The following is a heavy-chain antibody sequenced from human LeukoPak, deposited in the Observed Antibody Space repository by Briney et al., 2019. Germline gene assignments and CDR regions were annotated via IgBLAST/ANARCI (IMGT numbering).Heavy chain of an antibody. J-gene: IGHJ6*03. V-gene: IGHV3-11*04. CDR1: GFTFSSYW. Sequence: PGGSLRLSCAASGFTFSSYWMSWIRQAPGKGLEWVSYISSSGSTIYYADSVKGRFTISRDNAKNSLYLQMNSLRAEDTAVYYCARVEGSTWEYYYYYMDVWGKGTTVTVSS. CDR2: ISSSGSTI. CDR3: ARVEGSTWEYYYYYMDV. D-gene: IGHD3-10*01.